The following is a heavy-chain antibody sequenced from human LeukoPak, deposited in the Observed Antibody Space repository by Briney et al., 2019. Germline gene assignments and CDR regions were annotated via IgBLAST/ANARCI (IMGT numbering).Heavy chain of an antibody. CDR3: ARRYQLLVLGWFDP. CDR1: GGSFSGYY. D-gene: IGHD2-2*01. V-gene: IGHV4-34*01. CDR2: INHSGST. Sequence: SETLPFTCAVYGGSFSGYYWSWIRQPPGKGLEWIGEINHSGSTNYNPSLKSRVTISVDTSKNQFSLKLSSVTAADTAVYYCARRYQLLVLGWFDPWGQGTLVTVSS. J-gene: IGHJ5*02.